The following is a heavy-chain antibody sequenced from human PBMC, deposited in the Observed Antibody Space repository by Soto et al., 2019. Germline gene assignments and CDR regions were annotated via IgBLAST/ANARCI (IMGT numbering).Heavy chain of an antibody. CDR2: IKQDGSEK. D-gene: IGHD2-15*01. Sequence: GGSLRLSCAASGFTFSSYWMSWVRQAPGKGLEWVANIKQDGSEKYYVDSVKGRFTISRDNAKNSLYLQMNSLRAEDTAVYYCARTLGYCSGGSCYPPFFDYWGQGTLVTVSS. CDR1: GFTFSSYW. V-gene: IGHV3-7*01. J-gene: IGHJ4*02. CDR3: ARTLGYCSGGSCYPPFFDY.